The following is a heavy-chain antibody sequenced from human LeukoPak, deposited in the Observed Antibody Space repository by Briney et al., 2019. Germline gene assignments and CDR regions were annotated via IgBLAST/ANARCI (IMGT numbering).Heavy chain of an antibody. J-gene: IGHJ6*02. D-gene: IGHD4-17*01. Sequence: SVTVSFKASGGTFSSYAISWVRQAPGQGLEWMGRIIPILGIANYAQKFQGRVTITADKSTSTAYMEQSSLRSEDTAVYYCARDLRSYYYYGMDVWGQGTTVTVSS. CDR3: ARDLRSYYYYGMDV. V-gene: IGHV1-69*04. CDR2: IIPILGIA. CDR1: GGTFSSYA.